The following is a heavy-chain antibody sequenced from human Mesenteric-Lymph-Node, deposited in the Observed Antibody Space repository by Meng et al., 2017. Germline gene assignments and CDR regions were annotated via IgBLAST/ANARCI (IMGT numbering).Heavy chain of an antibody. J-gene: IGHJ1*01. Sequence: ASVKVSCKASGYTFTSYYMHWVRQAPGQGLEWMGIINPSGGSTSYAQKFQGRVTMTRDTSTSTVYMELSSLRSEDTAVYCCARGNQWLDGSEYFQHWGQGTLVTVSS. D-gene: IGHD6-19*01. CDR2: INPSGGST. CDR1: GYTFTSYY. CDR3: ARGNQWLDGSEYFQH. V-gene: IGHV1-46*01.